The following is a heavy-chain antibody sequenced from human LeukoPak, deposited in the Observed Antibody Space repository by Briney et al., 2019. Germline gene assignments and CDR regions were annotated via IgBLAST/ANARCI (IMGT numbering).Heavy chain of an antibody. CDR2: IYSGDIT. J-gene: IGHJ4*02. CDR3: ARGSGYSYGFPDY. CDR1: GFSVSNDY. V-gene: IGHV3-53*01. Sequence: GGSLRLSCAASGFSVSNDYMSWVRQAPGKGLEWVSVIYSGDITYYTDSVKGRFTISRDNSKNTLYLQMNSLSAEDTAVYYCARGSGYSYGFPDYWGQGTPVTVSS. D-gene: IGHD5-18*01.